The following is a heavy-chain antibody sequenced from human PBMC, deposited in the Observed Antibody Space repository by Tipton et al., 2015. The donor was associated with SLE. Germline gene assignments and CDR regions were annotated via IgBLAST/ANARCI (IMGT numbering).Heavy chain of an antibody. CDR1: GGSFSGYY. D-gene: IGHD6-19*01. CDR2: INHSGST. J-gene: IGHJ6*02. Sequence: TLSLTCAVYGGSFSGYYWSWIRQPPGKGLEYIGEINHSGSTNYSPSLKSRVTISIDTSKNQFSLKLSSVTAADTAVYYCARDLYSSDWKYYGMDVWGQGTTVTVSS. CDR3: ARDLYSSDWKYYGMDV. V-gene: IGHV4-34*01.